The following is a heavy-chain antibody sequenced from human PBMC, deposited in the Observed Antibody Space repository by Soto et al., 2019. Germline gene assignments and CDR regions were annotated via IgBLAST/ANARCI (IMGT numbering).Heavy chain of an antibody. D-gene: IGHD2-2*01. CDR2: INWNGGST. CDR1: GFTFDDYG. CDR3: ARDLIVVVPAAILYYGMDV. Sequence: GGSLRLSCAASGFTFDDYGMSWVRQAPGKGLEWVSGINWNGGSTGYADSVKGRFTISRDNAKNSLYLQMNSLRAEDTALYYCARDLIVVVPAAILYYGMDVWGQGTTVTVSS. J-gene: IGHJ6*02. V-gene: IGHV3-20*04.